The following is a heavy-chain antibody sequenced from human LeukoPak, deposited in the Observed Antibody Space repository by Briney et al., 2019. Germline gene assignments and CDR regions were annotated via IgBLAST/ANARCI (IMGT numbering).Heavy chain of an antibody. CDR3: ARNRGFTSFDY. CDR2: INQDESHK. Sequence: GGPLRLSCAASGITFSNSWIHWIRQAPGKGLERVANINQDESHKYYVDSVKGRFTISRDTAKNSLHLQMNSLRAEDTAVYYCARNRGFTSFDYWGQGILVTVSS. J-gene: IGHJ4*02. D-gene: IGHD5-12*01. V-gene: IGHV3-7*01. CDR1: GITFSNSW.